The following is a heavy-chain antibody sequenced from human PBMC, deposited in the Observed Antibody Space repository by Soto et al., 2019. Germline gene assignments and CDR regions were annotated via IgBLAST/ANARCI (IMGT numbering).Heavy chain of an antibody. Sequence: SVKVSCKASGGTLSSYVISWVRQAPGQGLEWMGGIIPIFGTTTYGEKFQGRVTITADESTSTTYMGLSSLKSEDTAVYYCARDPRQDCSGETCYYSWGQGTLVTVSS. CDR1: GGTLSSYV. CDR2: IIPIFGTT. J-gene: IGHJ4*02. D-gene: IGHD2-15*01. V-gene: IGHV1-69*13. CDR3: ARDPRQDCSGETCYYS.